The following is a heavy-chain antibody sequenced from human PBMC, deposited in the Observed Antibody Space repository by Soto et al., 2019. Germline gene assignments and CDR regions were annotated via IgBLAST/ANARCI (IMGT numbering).Heavy chain of an antibody. V-gene: IGHV4-28*03. Sequence: SETLSLTCAVSGYSISSSNWWGWIRQPPGKGLEWIGYIYYSGSTYYDPSLKSRVTISVDTSKNQFSLNLSSVTAADTAVYYCARDGGYGLVDYWGQGTLVTVSS. J-gene: IGHJ4*02. CDR2: IYYSGST. CDR1: GYSISSSNW. CDR3: ARDGGYGLVDY. D-gene: IGHD5-18*01.